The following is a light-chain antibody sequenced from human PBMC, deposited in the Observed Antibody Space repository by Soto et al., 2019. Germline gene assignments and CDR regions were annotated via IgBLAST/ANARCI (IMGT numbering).Light chain of an antibody. Sequence: QSALTQPASVSGSPGQSIIISCTGTSSDVGTYNLVSWYQQHPGKAPKLIIYEGSKRPSGVSNRFSGSRSGNTASLTISGLQAEDEADYYFCSYATTNTPFGGGTKVTVL. J-gene: IGLJ2*01. CDR3: CSYATTNTP. CDR1: SSDVGTYNL. V-gene: IGLV2-23*01. CDR2: EGS.